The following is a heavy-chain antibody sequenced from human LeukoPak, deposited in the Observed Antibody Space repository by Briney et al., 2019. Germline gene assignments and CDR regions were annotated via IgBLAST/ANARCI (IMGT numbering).Heavy chain of an antibody. CDR2: IYLYGTT. Sequence: PSETLSFTCAVYGGSFSGYYWSWIRQSPVKGLEWIGEIYLYGTTNYNPSLKSRVTMSVDRSKNQFSLKLSSVTAADTAVYYCARQKWEQQGRDYYFNGLDVWGPGTTVTVSS. CDR3: ARQKWEQQGRDYYFNGLDV. D-gene: IGHD1-26*01. J-gene: IGHJ6*02. V-gene: IGHV4-34*01. CDR1: GGSFSGYY.